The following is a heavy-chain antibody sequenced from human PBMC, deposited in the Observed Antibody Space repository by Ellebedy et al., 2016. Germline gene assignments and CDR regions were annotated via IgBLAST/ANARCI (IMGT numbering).Heavy chain of an antibody. CDR1: GCSVSSYY. V-gene: IGHV4-59*02. D-gene: IGHD4-17*01. Sequence: GSLRLSCTVSGCSVSSYYWTWIRQPPGKGLEWVGYIYYSGSPMYYPSLKSRVTISVDTSKNQFSLKLSSVTAADTAVYYCARVTTSSFSSYYYGMDVWGQGTTVTVSS. CDR2: IYYSGSP. CDR3: ARVTTSSFSSYYYGMDV. J-gene: IGHJ6*01.